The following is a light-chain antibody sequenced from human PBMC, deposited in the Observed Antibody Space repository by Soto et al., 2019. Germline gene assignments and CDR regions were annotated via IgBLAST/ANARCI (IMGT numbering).Light chain of an antibody. V-gene: IGKV2-28*01. Sequence: DIVMSQSPLSLPVTPGETVSISCRSSQSLLHSNGYSCLDWYLQKPGQSPQLLIHLASTRASGVPDRFSGSGSGTDFTLKISRVEAEDVGVYYCMQALQSPVTFGGVTSVEIK. J-gene: IGKJ4*01. CDR3: MQALQSPVT. CDR2: LAS. CDR1: QSLLHSNGYSC.